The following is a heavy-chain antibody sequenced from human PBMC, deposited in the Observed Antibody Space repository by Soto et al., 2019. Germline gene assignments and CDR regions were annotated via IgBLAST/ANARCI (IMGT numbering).Heavy chain of an antibody. Sequence: GGSLRLSCAASGFTFTSYGMHWVRQAPGKGLEWMALILHDGSAEYYADSVRGRFTISRDNSKNTLYLQMNSLRAEDTAVYYCARSRDGYSFYFYYGMDGWGQGTTVTVSS. V-gene: IGHV3-30*03. D-gene: IGHD4-4*01. J-gene: IGHJ6*02. CDR2: ILHDGSAE. CDR3: ARSRDGYSFYFYYGMDG. CDR1: GFTFTSYG.